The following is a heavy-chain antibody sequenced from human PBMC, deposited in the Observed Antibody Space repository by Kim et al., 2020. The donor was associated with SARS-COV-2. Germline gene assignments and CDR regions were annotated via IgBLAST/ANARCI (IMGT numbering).Heavy chain of an antibody. CDR1: GFTFSSYS. CDR2: ISSSSSTI. D-gene: IGHD3-9*01. CDR3: AREGHYDILTGTLWHFDY. V-gene: IGHV3-48*02. J-gene: IGHJ4*02. Sequence: GGSLRLSCAASGFTFSSYSMNWVRQAPGKGLEWVSYISSSSSTIYYADSVKGRFTISRDNAKNSLYLQMNSLRDEDTAVYYCAREGHYDILTGTLWHFDYWGQGTLVTVSS.